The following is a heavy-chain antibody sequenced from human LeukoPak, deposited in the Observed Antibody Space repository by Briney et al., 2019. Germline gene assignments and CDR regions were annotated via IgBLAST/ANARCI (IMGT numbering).Heavy chain of an antibody. Sequence: GGSLRLSCAASGFTFSSYWMSWVRQAPGKGLEWVANIKQDGSEKYYVDSVKGRFTISRDNAKNSLYLQMNSLRAEDTAVYYCARETTYYYDSSGYGPLDYWGQGTLVTVSS. V-gene: IGHV3-7*01. J-gene: IGHJ4*02. CDR3: ARETTYYYDSSGYGPLDY. CDR1: GFTFSSYW. D-gene: IGHD3-22*01. CDR2: IKQDGSEK.